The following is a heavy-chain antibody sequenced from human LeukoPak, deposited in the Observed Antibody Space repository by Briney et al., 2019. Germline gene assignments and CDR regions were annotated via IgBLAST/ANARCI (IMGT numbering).Heavy chain of an antibody. V-gene: IGHV4-34*01. CDR1: GGSFSGYY. CDR2: INHSGST. D-gene: IGHD5-18*01. J-gene: IGHJ4*02. Sequence: PSETLSLTCAVYGGSFSGYYLSWIRQPPGKGLEWIGEINHSGSTNYNPSLKSRVTISVDTSKNQFSLKLSSVTAADTAVYYCARNYGYRYPYYFDYWGQGTLVTVSS. CDR3: ARNYGYRYPYYFDY.